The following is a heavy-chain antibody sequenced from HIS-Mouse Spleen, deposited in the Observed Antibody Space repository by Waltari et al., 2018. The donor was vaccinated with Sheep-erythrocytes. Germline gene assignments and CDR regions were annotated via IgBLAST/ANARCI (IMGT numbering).Heavy chain of an antibody. CDR2: ISGSGGST. V-gene: IGHV3-23*01. D-gene: IGHD4-17*01. Sequence: EVQLLESGGGLVQPGGSLRLSCAASGFTFSYYARTWVRQAPGKGLEWVSAISGSGGSTYYADSVKGRFTISRDNSKNTLYLQMNSLRAEDTAVYYCAKQTLRRTYFDYWGQGTLVTVSS. CDR1: GFTFSYYA. J-gene: IGHJ4*02. CDR3: AKQTLRRTYFDY.